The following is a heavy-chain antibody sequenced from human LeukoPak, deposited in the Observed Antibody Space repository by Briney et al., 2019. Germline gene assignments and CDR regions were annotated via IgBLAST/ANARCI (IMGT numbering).Heavy chain of an antibody. D-gene: IGHD6-19*01. CDR2: ISYDGSNK. CDR3: ARDRQWLARQFDH. CDR1: GFTFSSYA. J-gene: IGHJ4*02. V-gene: IGHV3-30*04. Sequence: PGGSLRLSCAASGFTFSSYAMHWVRQAPGKGLEWVAVISYDGSNKYYAESVKGRFTISRDNSKNTVYLQMNSLRVEDTAVYYCARDRQWLARQFDHWGQGALVTVSS.